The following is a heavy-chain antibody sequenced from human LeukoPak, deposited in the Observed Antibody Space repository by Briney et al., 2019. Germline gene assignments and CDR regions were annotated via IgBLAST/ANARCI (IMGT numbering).Heavy chain of an antibody. CDR1: GGSISSYY. D-gene: IGHD1-26*01. CDR2: IHYSGST. J-gene: IGHJ4*02. V-gene: IGHV4-59*08. CDR3: AGGELRFDY. Sequence: NPSETLSLTCTVSGGSISSYYWSWIRQPPGKGLEWIGSIHYSGSTTYNPSLKSRVTISVDTSKNQFSLKLSSVTAADTAVYYCAGGELRFDYWGQGTLVTVSS.